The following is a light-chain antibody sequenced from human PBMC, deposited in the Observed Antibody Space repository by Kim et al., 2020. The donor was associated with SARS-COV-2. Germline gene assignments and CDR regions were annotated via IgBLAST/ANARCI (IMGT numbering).Light chain of an antibody. Sequence: DIQMTQSPSSLSASVGDRVTITCRASQGISNYLAWYQQKPGKVPKLLIYAATTLQSGVPSRFSGSGSGTDFTLTISSLQPEDVATYYCKKYNRATRTYGPRSKVDIK. CDR1: QGISNY. CDR3: KKYNRATRT. CDR2: AAT. J-gene: IGKJ3*01. V-gene: IGKV1-27*01.